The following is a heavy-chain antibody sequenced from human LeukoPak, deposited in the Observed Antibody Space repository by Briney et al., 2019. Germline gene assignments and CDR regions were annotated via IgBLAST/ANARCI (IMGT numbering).Heavy chain of an antibody. D-gene: IGHD3-22*01. Sequence: GGSLRLSCAASGFTFSDYYMSWIRQAPGKGLEWVSYISSSGSTIYYADSVKGRFTISRDNAKNSLYLQMNSLRAEDTAVYYCARDRGYYYDSSGYYSPYFGYWGQGTLVTVSS. J-gene: IGHJ4*02. CDR2: ISSSGSTI. V-gene: IGHV3-11*01. CDR1: GFTFSDYY. CDR3: ARDRGYYYDSSGYYSPYFGY.